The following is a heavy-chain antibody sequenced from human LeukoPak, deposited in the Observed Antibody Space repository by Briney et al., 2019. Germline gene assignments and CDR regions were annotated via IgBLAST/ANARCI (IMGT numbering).Heavy chain of an antibody. CDR1: GYTFTSYD. V-gene: IGHV1-8*01. J-gene: IGHJ3*02. CDR3: ARVSADRAGLDAFDI. Sequence: ASVKVSCKASGYTFTSYDINWVRQATGQGLEWMGWMNPNSGNTGYARKFQGRVTMTRNTSISTAYMELSSLRSEDPAVYYCARVSADRAGLDAFDIWGQGTMVTVSS. CDR2: MNPNSGNT. D-gene: IGHD6-13*01.